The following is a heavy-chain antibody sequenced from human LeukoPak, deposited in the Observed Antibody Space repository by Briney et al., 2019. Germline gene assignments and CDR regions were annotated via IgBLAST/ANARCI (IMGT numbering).Heavy chain of an antibody. CDR3: ARAPAAMRNWFDP. J-gene: IGHJ5*02. CDR2: INHSGST. CDR1: GGSFSGYY. Sequence: SDTLSLTCAVYGGSFSGYYWSWIRQPPGKGLEGIGEINHSGSTNYNPSLKSRVTISVDTSKNQFSLKLSSVTAADTAVYYCARAPAAMRNWFDPWGQGTLVTVSS. D-gene: IGHD2-2*01. V-gene: IGHV4-34*01.